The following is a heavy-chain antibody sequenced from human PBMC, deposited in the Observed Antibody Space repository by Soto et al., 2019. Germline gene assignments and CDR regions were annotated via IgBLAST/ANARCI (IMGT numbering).Heavy chain of an antibody. CDR3: ARGRGSGWNYYGMDV. CDR2: TYYRSKWYN. D-gene: IGHD6-19*01. J-gene: IGHJ6*02. V-gene: IGHV6-1*01. Sequence: SQTLSLTCAISGDSVSGKTAAWNWIRQSPSRGLEWLGRTYYRSKWYNDYAGSVKSRISINPDTSKNQVSLQLNSVTPEDTAVYFCARGRGSGWNYYGMDVWGQGTTVTVSS. CDR1: GDSVSGKTAA.